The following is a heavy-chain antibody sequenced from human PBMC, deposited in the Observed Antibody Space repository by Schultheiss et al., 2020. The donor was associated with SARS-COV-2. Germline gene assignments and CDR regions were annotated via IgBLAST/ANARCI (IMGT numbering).Heavy chain of an antibody. J-gene: IGHJ2*01. D-gene: IGHD1-26*01. CDR2: ISASGGST. CDR1: GFTFTNYA. CDR3: AKQWGWYFDL. V-gene: IGHV3-23*01. Sequence: GGSLRLSCAASGFTFTNYAMSWVRQAPGKGLEWVSAISASGGSTYYADSVKGRFTISRDNSKNTLYLHMNSLRAEDTAVYYCAKQWGWYFDLWGRGTLVTVSS.